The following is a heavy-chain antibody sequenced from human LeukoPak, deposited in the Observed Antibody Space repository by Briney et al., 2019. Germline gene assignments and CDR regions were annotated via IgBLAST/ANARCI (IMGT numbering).Heavy chain of an antibody. V-gene: IGHV4-39*01. Sequence: KASETLSLTCTVSGGPISSSSYYWGWIRQPPGKGLEWIGSIYYSGSTYYNPSLKSRVTISVDTSKNQFSLKLSSVTAADTAVYYCATENGVVPAAILGTLDYWGQGTLVTVSS. J-gene: IGHJ4*02. CDR2: IYYSGST. CDR3: ATENGVVPAAILGTLDY. D-gene: IGHD2-2*01. CDR1: GGPISSSSYY.